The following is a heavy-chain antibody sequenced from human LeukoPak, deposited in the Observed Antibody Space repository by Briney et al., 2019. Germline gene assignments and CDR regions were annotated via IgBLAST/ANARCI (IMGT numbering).Heavy chain of an antibody. J-gene: IGHJ4*02. CDR2: ISNPSSTR. V-gene: IGHV3-11*04. CDR1: GFIFSDYY. Sequence: SGGSLRLSCDASGFIFSDYYMSWVRQAPGKGLEWISYISNPSSTRYYADSVKGRFTTSRDNAKNSLYLQMNSLRAEDTAVYYCARCGDGLPCDFDYWGQGTLVTVSS. D-gene: IGHD3-10*01. CDR3: ARCGDGLPCDFDY.